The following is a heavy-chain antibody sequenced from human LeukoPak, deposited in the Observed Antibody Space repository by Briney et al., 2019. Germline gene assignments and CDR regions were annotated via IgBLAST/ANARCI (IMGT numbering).Heavy chain of an antibody. CDR1: GYTFTSYD. J-gene: IGHJ4*02. D-gene: IGHD3-22*01. CDR3: ARDGGNDYYDSSGYFF. Sequence: ASVKVSCKASGYTFTSYDINWVRQATGQGLEWMGWMNPNSGNTGYAQKFQGRVTMTRNTSISTAYMELSSLRSEDTAVYYCARDGGNDYYDSSGYFFWGQGTLVTVSS. V-gene: IGHV1-8*01. CDR2: MNPNSGNT.